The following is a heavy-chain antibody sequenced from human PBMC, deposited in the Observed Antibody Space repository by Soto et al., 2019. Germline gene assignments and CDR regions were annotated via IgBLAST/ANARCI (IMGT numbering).Heavy chain of an antibody. CDR1: GGSISSYY. CDR3: ARAGSTWRYFFDY. D-gene: IGHD6-13*01. CDR2: VYYSGTT. V-gene: IGHV4-59*01. J-gene: IGHJ4*02. Sequence: QVQLQESGPELVKPSETLSLTCTVSGGSISSYYWTWIRQPPGKGLEWVGYVYYSGTTYYNPSLQSRVTISVDTSKNQFSLKVKSVTAADTASYYCARAGSTWRYFFDYWGQGSLVTVSS.